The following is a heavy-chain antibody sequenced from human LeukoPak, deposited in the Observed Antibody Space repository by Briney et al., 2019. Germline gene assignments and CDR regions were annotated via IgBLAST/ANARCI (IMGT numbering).Heavy chain of an antibody. Sequence: GGSLRLSCAASGFTFSSYAMSWVRQAPGKGLEWVSAISGSGGSTYYADSAKGRFTISRDNSKNTLYLQMNSLRAEDTAVYYCARSVSSRFTSPRRPYYFDSWGQGTLVTVSS. V-gene: IGHV3-23*01. CDR3: ARSVSSRFTSPRRPYYFDS. J-gene: IGHJ4*02. CDR1: GFTFSSYA. D-gene: IGHD3-10*01. CDR2: ISGSGGST.